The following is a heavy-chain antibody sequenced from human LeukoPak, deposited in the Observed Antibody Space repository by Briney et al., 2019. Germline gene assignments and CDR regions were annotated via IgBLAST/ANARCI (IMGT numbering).Heavy chain of an antibody. V-gene: IGHV4-4*07. Sequence: PSETLSLTCTVSGGSISSYYWSWIRQPAGKGLEWIGRIYTSGSTNYNPSLKSRVTMSVDTSKNQFSLKLSSVTAADTAVYYCARDGDFWSGTSWYFDLWGRGTLVTVSS. CDR3: ARDGDFWSGTSWYFDL. J-gene: IGHJ2*01. CDR1: GGSISSYY. D-gene: IGHD3-3*01. CDR2: IYTSGST.